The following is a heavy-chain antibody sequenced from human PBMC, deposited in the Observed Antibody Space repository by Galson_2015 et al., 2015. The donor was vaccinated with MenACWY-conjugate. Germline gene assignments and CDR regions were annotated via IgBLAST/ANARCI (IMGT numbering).Heavy chain of an antibody. CDR2: IAPYNGNT. V-gene: IGHV1-18*01. Sequence: SVKVSCKASGYTFSNYGISWVRQAPGHGLEWMGWIAPYNGNTNYSQKLQGRLTMTTDTSTSTAYMELRSLRSDDTAVYYCARRYYDYYYGMDVWGQGTTVTVSS. D-gene: IGHD1-1*01. J-gene: IGHJ6*02. CDR3: ARRYYDYYYGMDV. CDR1: GYTFSNYG.